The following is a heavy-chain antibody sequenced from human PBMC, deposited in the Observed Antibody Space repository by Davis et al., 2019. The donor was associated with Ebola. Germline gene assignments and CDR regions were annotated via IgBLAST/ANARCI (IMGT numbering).Heavy chain of an antibody. J-gene: IGHJ5*02. V-gene: IGHV1-18*01. CDR3: ARVITMVRAGWFDP. CDR1: GFILTNYA. D-gene: IGHD3-10*01. CDR2: ISAYNGNT. Sequence: ASVKVSCKASGFILTNYAIHWVRQAPGQRLEWMGWISAYNGNTNYAQKLQGRVTMTTDTSTSTAYMELRSLRSDDTAAYYCARVITMVRAGWFDPWGQGTLVTVSS.